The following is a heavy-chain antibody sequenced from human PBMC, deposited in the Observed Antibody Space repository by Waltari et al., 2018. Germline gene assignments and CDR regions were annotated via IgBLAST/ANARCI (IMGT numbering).Heavy chain of an antibody. CDR2: ISWDGGST. J-gene: IGHJ4*02. V-gene: IGHV3-43*01. Sequence: EVQLVESGGVVVQPGGSLRLSCAASGFTFDDYTMHWVRQAPGKGLEWVSLISWDGGSTYYADSVKGRFTSSRDNSKNSLYLQMNSLRTEDTALYYCAKDKDYDFWSGYYDYWGQGTLVTVSS. CDR3: AKDKDYDFWSGYYDY. CDR1: GFTFDDYT. D-gene: IGHD3-3*01.